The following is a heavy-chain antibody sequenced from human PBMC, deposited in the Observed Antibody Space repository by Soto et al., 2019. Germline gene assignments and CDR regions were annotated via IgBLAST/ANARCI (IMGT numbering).Heavy chain of an antibody. CDR2: INHSGST. V-gene: IGHV4-34*01. CDR1: GGSFSGYY. D-gene: IGHD2-8*01. J-gene: IGHJ1*01. CDR3: AKDRLRMVPEYFQH. Sequence: SETLSLTCAVYGGSFSGYYWSWIRQPPGKGLEWIGEINHSGSTNYNPSLKSRVTISVDTSKNQFSLKLSSVTAEDTAVYYCAKDRLRMVPEYFQHWGQGTLVTVSS.